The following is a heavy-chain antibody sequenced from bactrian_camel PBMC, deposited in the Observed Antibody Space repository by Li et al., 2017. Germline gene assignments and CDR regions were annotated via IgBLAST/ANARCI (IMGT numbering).Heavy chain of an antibody. Sequence: QLVESGGGSVQTGGSLTLACVASGSTTTSNSMMWFRQAPGKKREEVAAAYTRLGSTYYDDSVKGRFTISQDSAKNTVYLQMNTLKPEDTAMYYCAHGLRACSGDPLAQLMYNLWGRGTQVTVS. J-gene: IGHJ4*01. V-gene: IGHV3S54*01. CDR3: AHGLRACSGDPLAQLMYNL. D-gene: IGHD7*01. CDR1: GSTTTSNS. CDR2: AYTRLGST.